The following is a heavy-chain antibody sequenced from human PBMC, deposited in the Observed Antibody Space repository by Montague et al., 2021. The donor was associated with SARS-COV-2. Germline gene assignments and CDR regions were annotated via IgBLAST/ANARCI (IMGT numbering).Heavy chain of an antibody. CDR1: GFTFSSYS. D-gene: IGHD3-22*01. CDR2: ISSSSSYI. CDR3: ARGGYYYDSSAPPDY. V-gene: IGHV3-21*01. J-gene: IGHJ4*02. Sequence: SLRLSCAASGFTFSSYSMNWVRQAPGKGLEWVSSISSSSSYIYYADSVKGRFTISRDNAKNSLYLQVNSLRAEDTAVYYCARGGYYYDSSAPPDYWGQGTLVTVSS.